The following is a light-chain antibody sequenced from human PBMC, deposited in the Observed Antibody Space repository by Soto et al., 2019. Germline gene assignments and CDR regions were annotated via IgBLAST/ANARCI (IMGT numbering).Light chain of an antibody. J-gene: IGLJ1*01. CDR1: SSNIGAGYD. Sequence: QLVLTQPPSVSGAPGQNVTISCTGSSSNIGAGYDVHWYQQLPGTAPKLLIYGNNNRPSGVPDRFSGSNSGTSASLAITGLQADDDSDYYCQSYDNSLTALYVFGTGTKLTVL. V-gene: IGLV1-40*01. CDR3: QSYDNSLTALYV. CDR2: GNN.